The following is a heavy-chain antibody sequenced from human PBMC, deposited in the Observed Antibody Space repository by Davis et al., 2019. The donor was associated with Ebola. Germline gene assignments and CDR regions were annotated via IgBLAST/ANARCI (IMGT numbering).Heavy chain of an antibody. CDR3: ARRSPYGAYEGGWYFDL. Sequence: KVSCKGSGYGFTNYWIGWVRQMPGKGLEWLGIIYPGDSDTRYSPSFLGQVTISADKSISTAYLQWSSLKASDTAMYYCARRSPYGAYEGGWYFDLWGRGTLVTVSS. V-gene: IGHV5-51*01. J-gene: IGHJ2*01. D-gene: IGHD4-17*01. CDR2: IYPGDSDT. CDR1: GYGFTNYW.